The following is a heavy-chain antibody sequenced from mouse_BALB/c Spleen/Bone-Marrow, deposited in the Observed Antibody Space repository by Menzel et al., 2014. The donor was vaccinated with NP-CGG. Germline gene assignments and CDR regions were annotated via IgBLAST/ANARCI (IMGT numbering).Heavy chain of an antibody. CDR2: VDPANGNT. J-gene: IGHJ4*01. D-gene: IGHD2-1*01. Sequence: EVQLQQSGADLVKPGASVKLSCTASGFNIKDTYIHWVKQRPEQGLEWIGRVDPANGNTKYAPKFQGKATITVDTSSNTAYLRLSSLTSEDTAVYYCARRFGNSPRDSAMVNWGRGTSVTVSS. CDR3: ARRFGNSPRDSAMVN. V-gene: IGHV14-3*02. CDR1: GFNIKDTY.